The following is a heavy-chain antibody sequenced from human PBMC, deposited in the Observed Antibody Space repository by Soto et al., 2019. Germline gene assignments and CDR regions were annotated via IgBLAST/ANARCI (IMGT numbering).Heavy chain of an antibody. J-gene: IGHJ6*02. Sequence: PGGSLRLSCAASGFTFNHYGVHWVRQAPGKGLEWVAGISYDGNNYYADSVTGRFTISRDNFNTLYLQMNSLGAEDTAVYYCLNGGFHAGMDVWGQRTTVTVSS. CDR2: ISYDGNN. CDR3: LNGGFHAGMDV. CDR1: GFTFNHYG. D-gene: IGHD2-8*01. V-gene: IGHV3-30*03.